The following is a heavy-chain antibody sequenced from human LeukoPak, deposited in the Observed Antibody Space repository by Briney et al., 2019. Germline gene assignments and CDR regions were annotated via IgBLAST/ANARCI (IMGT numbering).Heavy chain of an antibody. CDR1: GFTFSSYA. D-gene: IGHD3-3*01. CDR2: ISGSGGST. V-gene: IGHV3-23*01. CDR3: AKDLSGINYDFWSGPPRGY. J-gene: IGHJ4*02. Sequence: GGSLRLSCAASGFTFSSYAMSWVRQAPGKGLEWVSAISGSGGSTYYADSVKGRFTISRDNSKNTLYLQMNSLRAEDTAVYYCAKDLSGINYDFWSGPPRGYWGQGTLVTVSS.